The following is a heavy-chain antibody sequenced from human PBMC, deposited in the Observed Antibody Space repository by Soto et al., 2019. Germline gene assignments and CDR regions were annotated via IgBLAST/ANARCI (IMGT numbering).Heavy chain of an antibody. CDR1: GFTFSSYS. CDR3: ARATYSGYDLDY. J-gene: IGHJ4*02. V-gene: IGHV3-21*01. D-gene: IGHD5-12*01. Sequence: EVQLVESGGGLVKPGGSLRLSCAASGFTFSSYSMNWVRQAPGKGLEWVSSISSSSSYIYYADSVKGRFTISRDNAKNSLYLQMNSLRAEDTAVYYCARATYSGYDLDYWGQGTLVTVSS. CDR2: ISSSSSYI.